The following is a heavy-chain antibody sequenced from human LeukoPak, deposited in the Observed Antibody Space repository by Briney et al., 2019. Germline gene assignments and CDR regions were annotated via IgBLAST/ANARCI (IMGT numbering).Heavy chain of an antibody. D-gene: IGHD1-1*01. J-gene: IGHJ3*02. V-gene: IGHV3-74*01. Sequence: PGGSLRLSCTASGFTFSSYWMHWVRQAPGKGLVWVSRINSDGSSTSYADSVKGRFTISRDNAKNTLYLQMNSLRAEDTAVYYCLQTYDAFGIWGQGTMVTVSS. CDR3: LQTYDAFGI. CDR1: GFTFSSYW. CDR2: INSDGSST.